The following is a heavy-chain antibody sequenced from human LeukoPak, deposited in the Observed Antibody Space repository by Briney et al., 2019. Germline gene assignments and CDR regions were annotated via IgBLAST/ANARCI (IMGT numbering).Heavy chain of an antibody. J-gene: IGHJ4*02. CDR1: GYTFTSYD. Sequence: ASVKVSCKASGYTFTSYDINWVRQATGQGLEWMGWMNPNSGNTGYAQKFQGRVTMTRNTSISTAYMELSSLRSEDTAVYYCARDLCGSGSYSGGVTAPDYWGQGTLVTVSS. D-gene: IGHD3-10*01. V-gene: IGHV1-8*01. CDR2: MNPNSGNT. CDR3: ARDLCGSGSYSGGVTAPDY.